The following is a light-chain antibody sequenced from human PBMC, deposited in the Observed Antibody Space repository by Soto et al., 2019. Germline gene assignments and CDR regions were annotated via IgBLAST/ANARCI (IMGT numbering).Light chain of an antibody. J-gene: IGKJ3*01. Sequence: IVLTQSPDTLSLSPGERATLSCRASQSVSSAFAWYQQKPGQAPRLLIYDASKSATGIPARFSGSGSGTDFTLTISSLEPEDFAVYYCQQRSNWPPEVTFGPGTKVDIK. V-gene: IGKV3-11*01. CDR1: QSVSSA. CDR3: QQRSNWPPEVT. CDR2: DAS.